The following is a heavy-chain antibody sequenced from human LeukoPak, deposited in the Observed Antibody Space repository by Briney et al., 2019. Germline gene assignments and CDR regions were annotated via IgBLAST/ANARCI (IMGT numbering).Heavy chain of an antibody. J-gene: IGHJ4*02. D-gene: IGHD4-17*01. CDR3: ARGSGTVTHFDY. CDR2: IYYSGST. CDR1: GGSISSYY. Sequence: PSETLSRTCSVSGGSISSYYWSWIRPPPGNELEWIGCIYYSGSTNYNPSLKSRVTISVDTSKNQLSLKLSSVTAADTAVYYCARGSGTVTHFDYWGQGTLVTVSS. V-gene: IGHV4-59*01.